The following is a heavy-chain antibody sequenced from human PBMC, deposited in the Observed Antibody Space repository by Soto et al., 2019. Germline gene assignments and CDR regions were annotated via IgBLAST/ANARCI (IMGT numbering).Heavy chain of an antibody. Sequence: RASVKVSCKASGGTFSSYAISWVRQAPGQGLEWMGGIIPIFGTANYAQKFQGRVTITADESTSTAYMELSSLRSEDTAVYYCASKRDYYDSSGYSFSYFDYWGQGTLVTVSS. CDR3: ASKRDYYDSSGYSFSYFDY. CDR2: IIPIFGTA. CDR1: GGTFSSYA. J-gene: IGHJ4*02. V-gene: IGHV1-69*13. D-gene: IGHD3-22*01.